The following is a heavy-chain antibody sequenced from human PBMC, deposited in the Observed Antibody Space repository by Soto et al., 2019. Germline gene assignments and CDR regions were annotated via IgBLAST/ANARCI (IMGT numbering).Heavy chain of an antibody. Sequence: SEPLSLTCPVSGGSISSYYWSWIRQPPGKGLEWIGYIYYSGSTNYNPSLKSRVTISVDTSKNQFSLKLSSVTAADTAVYYCARHYYDFWSGSNWYFDLWGRGTLVTVSS. CDR2: IYYSGST. J-gene: IGHJ2*01. CDR1: GGSISSYY. CDR3: ARHYYDFWSGSNWYFDL. V-gene: IGHV4-59*12. D-gene: IGHD3-3*01.